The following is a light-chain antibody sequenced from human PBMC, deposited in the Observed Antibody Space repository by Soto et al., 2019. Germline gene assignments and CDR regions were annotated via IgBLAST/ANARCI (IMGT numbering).Light chain of an antibody. Sequence: QSVLTQPPSVSGAPGQRVTISCTGSSSNIGAGYDVHWYQQLPGTAPKLLIYGNSNRPSGVPDRFSGSKSVTSASLAITGLQAEDEADYYCQSYDSSLSVFVVFGGGTKVTVL. J-gene: IGLJ2*01. CDR1: SSNIGAGYD. V-gene: IGLV1-40*01. CDR2: GNS. CDR3: QSYDSSLSVFVV.